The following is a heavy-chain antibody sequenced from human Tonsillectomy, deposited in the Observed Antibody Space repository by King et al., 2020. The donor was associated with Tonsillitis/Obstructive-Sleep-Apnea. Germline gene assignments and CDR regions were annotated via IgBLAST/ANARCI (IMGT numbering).Heavy chain of an antibody. Sequence: VQLQQWGAGLLKPSETLSLTCAVYGGSFSGYYWSWIRQPPGKGLEWIGEINHSGSTNYNPSLKSRVTISVDTSKNQFSLKLSSVTAADTAVYYCASLLQAAGHRLWGQGTLVTVSS. CDR3: ASLLQAAGHRL. J-gene: IGHJ4*02. CDR2: INHSGST. V-gene: IGHV4-34*01. CDR1: GGSFSGYY. D-gene: IGHD1-14*01.